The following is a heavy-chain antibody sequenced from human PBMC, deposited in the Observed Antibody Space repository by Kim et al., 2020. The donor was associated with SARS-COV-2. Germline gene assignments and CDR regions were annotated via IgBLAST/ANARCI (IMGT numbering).Heavy chain of an antibody. CDR3: AGAEWFGESPHPRGIDY. V-gene: IGHV4-34*01. CDR2: INHSGST. Sequence: SETLSLTCAVYGGSFSGYYWSWIRQPPGKGLEWIGEINHSGSTNYNPSLKSRVTISVDTSKNQFSLKLSSVTAADTAVYYCAGAEWFGESPHPRGIDYWGQGTLVTVSS. J-gene: IGHJ4*02. D-gene: IGHD3-10*01. CDR1: GGSFSGYY.